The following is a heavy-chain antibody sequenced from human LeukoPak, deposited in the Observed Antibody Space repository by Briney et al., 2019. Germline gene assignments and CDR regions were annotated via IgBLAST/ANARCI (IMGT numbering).Heavy chain of an antibody. D-gene: IGHD3-10*01. J-gene: IGHJ6*03. CDR1: GFTFSSYG. CDR3: ARHYYGSGSTDYYYMDV. V-gene: IGHV3-30*03. Sequence: PGGSLRLSCAASGFTFSSYGMHWVRQAPGKGLEWVAVISYDGSNKYYADSVKGRFTISRDNSKNTLYLQMNSLRAEDTAVYYCARHYYGSGSTDYYYMDVWGKGTTVTVSS. CDR2: ISYDGSNK.